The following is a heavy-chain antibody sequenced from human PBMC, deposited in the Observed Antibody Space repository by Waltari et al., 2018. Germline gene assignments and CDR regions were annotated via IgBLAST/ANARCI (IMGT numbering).Heavy chain of an antibody. CDR1: GGSFSGYY. Sequence: QVQLQQWGAGLLKPSETLSLTCAVYGGSFSGYYWSWIRQPPGKGLEWIGEINHSGSTNYNPSLKSRVTISVDTSKNQFSLKLSSVTAADTAVYYCARAQGFWSGYYHFDYWGQGTLVTVSS. J-gene: IGHJ4*02. V-gene: IGHV4-34*01. CDR3: ARAQGFWSGYYHFDY. D-gene: IGHD3-3*01. CDR2: INHSGST.